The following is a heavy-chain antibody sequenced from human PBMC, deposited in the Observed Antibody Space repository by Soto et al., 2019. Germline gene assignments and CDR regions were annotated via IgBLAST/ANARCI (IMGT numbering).Heavy chain of an antibody. V-gene: IGHV4-34*01. CDR3: ARARGVAAADLDY. Sequence: SETLSLTCAVYGGSFSGYYWSWIRQPPGKGLEWIGEINHSGSTNYNPSLKSRVTISVDTSKNQFSLKLSSVTAADTAVYYCARARGVAAADLDYWGQGTLVTVSS. CDR1: GGSFSGYY. CDR2: INHSGST. J-gene: IGHJ4*02. D-gene: IGHD6-13*01.